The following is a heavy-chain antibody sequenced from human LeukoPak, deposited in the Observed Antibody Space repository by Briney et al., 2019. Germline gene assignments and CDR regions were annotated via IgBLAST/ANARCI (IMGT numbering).Heavy chain of an antibody. CDR1: GFTFSSYS. J-gene: IGHJ4*02. V-gene: IGHV3-30*02. D-gene: IGHD2-2*01. Sequence: GGSLRLSCAASGFTFSSYSMNWVRQAPGKGLEWVAFIRYDGSNKYYADSVKGRFTISRDNSKNTLYLQMNSLRAEDTAVYYCAKSLRYCSSTSCPFDYWGQGTLVTVSS. CDR3: AKSLRYCSSTSCPFDY. CDR2: IRYDGSNK.